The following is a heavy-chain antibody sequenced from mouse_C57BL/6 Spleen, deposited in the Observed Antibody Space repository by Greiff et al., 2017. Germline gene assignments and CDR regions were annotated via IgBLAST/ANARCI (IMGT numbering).Heavy chain of an antibody. D-gene: IGHD1-1*01. V-gene: IGHV1-5*01. CDR3: TKITTVVATDY. CDR1: GYTFTSYW. J-gene: IGHJ2*01. CDR2: IYPGNSDT. Sequence: VQLQQSGTVLARPGASVKMSCKTSGYTFTSYWMHWVKQRPGQGLEWIGAIYPGNSDTSYNQKFKGKAKLTAVTSASTAYMELSSLTNEDSAVYYCTKITTVVATDYWGQGTTLTVSS.